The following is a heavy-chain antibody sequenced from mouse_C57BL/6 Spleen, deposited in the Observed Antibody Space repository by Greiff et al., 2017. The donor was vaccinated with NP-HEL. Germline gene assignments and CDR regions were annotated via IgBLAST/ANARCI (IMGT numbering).Heavy chain of an antibody. CDR3: AEGGFAY. V-gene: IGHV5-4*03. J-gene: IGHJ3*01. CDR2: ISDGGSYT. Sequence: EVMLVESGGGLVKPGGSLKLSCAASGFTFSSYAMSWVRQTPEKRLEWVATISDGGSYTYYPDNVKGRFTISRDNAKNNLYLQMSHLKSEDTAMYYCAEGGFAYWGQGTLVTVSA. CDR1: GFTFSSYA.